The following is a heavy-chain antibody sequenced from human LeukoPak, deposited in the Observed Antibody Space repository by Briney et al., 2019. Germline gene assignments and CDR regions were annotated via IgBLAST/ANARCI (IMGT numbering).Heavy chain of an antibody. CDR1: GGSISSSNW. J-gene: IGHJ3*02. Sequence: PSGTLSLTCAVSGGSISSSNWWSWVRQPPGKGLEWIGEIYHSGSTNYNPSLKSRVTISVDKSKNQFSLKLSSVTAADTAVYYCARGTAAGVTMGAFDIWGQGTMVTVSS. D-gene: IGHD6-13*01. CDR3: ARGTAAGVTMGAFDI. CDR2: IYHSGST. V-gene: IGHV4-4*02.